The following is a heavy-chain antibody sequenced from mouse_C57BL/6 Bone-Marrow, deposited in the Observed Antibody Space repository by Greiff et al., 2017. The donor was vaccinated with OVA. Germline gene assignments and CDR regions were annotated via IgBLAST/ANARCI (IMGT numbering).Heavy chain of an antibody. CDR2: IEPTSGGT. CDR3: ARNYGSSRNYFDY. J-gene: IGHJ2*01. CDR1: GSPFPSYW. V-gene: IGHV1-72*01. Sequence: VQLQQPGADLLKPGASVKLSCKASGSPFPSYWMNWVKRRPGRGLGGIGRIEPTSGGTNDNEKFKSKATLTVDKPSSTAYMQLSSLTSEDSAVYYCARNYGSSRNYFDYWGQGTTLTVSS. D-gene: IGHD1-1*01.